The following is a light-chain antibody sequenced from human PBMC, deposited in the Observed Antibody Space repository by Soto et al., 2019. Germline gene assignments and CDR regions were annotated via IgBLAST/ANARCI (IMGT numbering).Light chain of an antibody. CDR1: QGSSSY. CDR3: QQLNSFPLT. V-gene: IGKV1-9*01. Sequence: DIQLTQSPSFLSASVGDRVTITCRASQGSSSYLAWYQQKPGKAPKLLIYAASTLQSGVPSRFSGSGSGTELSLTVSSLQPEDFASYYCQQLNSFPLTFGGGTKVEIK. CDR2: AAS. J-gene: IGKJ4*01.